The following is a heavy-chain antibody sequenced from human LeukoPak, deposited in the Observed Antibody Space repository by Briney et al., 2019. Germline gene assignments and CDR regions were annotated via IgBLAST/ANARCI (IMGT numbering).Heavy chain of an antibody. D-gene: IGHD2-15*01. CDR2: ISAYKGNK. CDR3: ARTHKDIEQWFDP. Sequence: ASVKVSCKATGYTFPSYGISWLRQAPGQGLAWMGWISAYKGNKNYAQKLQGRVTMTTHTSKSTAYMELKSLRSDDTAVYYCARTHKDIEQWFDPWGQGTLVTVSS. CDR1: GYTFPSYG. J-gene: IGHJ5*02. V-gene: IGHV1-18*01.